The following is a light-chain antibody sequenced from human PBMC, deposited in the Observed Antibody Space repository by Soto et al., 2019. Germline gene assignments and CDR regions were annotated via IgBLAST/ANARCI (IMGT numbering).Light chain of an antibody. CDR2: GAS. Sequence: EIVMTQSPVTLSVSPGESATLSCRASERISSSYLAWYQQKPGQAPRLLIYGASSRATGIPARFSGSGSGTEFTLTISSLQSEDFAVYYCQQYNNWPTFGQGTKVDIK. J-gene: IGKJ1*01. CDR3: QQYNNWPT. V-gene: IGKV3D-15*01. CDR1: ERISSSY.